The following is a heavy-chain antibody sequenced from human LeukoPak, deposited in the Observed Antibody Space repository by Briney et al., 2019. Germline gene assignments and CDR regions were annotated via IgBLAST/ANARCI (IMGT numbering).Heavy chain of an antibody. V-gene: IGHV3-23*01. Sequence: GGSLRLSCAPSGFTFSSHAMSWVRQAPGKGLEWVSGISGNGANTYYADSVKGRFTISRDNPKNTLYLQMNSLRAEDTAVYYCARSTYSSGWRDYWGQGTLLTVSS. D-gene: IGHD6-19*01. CDR1: GFTFSSHA. J-gene: IGHJ4*02. CDR3: ARSTYSSGWRDY. CDR2: ISGNGANT.